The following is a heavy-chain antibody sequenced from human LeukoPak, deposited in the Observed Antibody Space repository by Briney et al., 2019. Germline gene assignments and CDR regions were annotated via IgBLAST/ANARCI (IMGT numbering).Heavy chain of an antibody. D-gene: IGHD1-26*01. Sequence: GGSLRLSCAASGFTFSTSWMTWVRLAPGKGLEWVANINQDGIEQFYVDSVKGRFTISRDNAKKSLFLQMDSLRAEDTAMYYCAREARGSFYDYWGRGALVTVSS. CDR1: GFTFSTSW. CDR3: AREARGSFYDY. J-gene: IGHJ4*02. CDR2: INQDGIEQ. V-gene: IGHV3-7*01.